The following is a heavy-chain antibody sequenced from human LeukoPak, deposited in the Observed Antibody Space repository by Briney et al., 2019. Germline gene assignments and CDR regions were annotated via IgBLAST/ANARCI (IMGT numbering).Heavy chain of an antibody. CDR3: ATRKLGNDY. J-gene: IGHJ4*02. CDR1: GGSISNYY. V-gene: IGHV4-59*01. D-gene: IGHD7-27*01. Sequence: SETLSLTCTVSGGSISNYYWSWIRKSPGKGLEWIGYIYYTETSYNPSLKSRVTISADTSKNQFSLKLYSVTAADTAVYYCATRKLGNDYWGQGTLVTVSS. CDR2: IYYTET.